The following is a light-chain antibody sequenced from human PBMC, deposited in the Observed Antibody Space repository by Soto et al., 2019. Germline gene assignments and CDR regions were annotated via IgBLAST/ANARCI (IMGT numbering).Light chain of an antibody. Sequence: EIGLTQSPGTLSSSPGARATLSCRSSQSVSSSYLAWYQQKPGQAPRLLIYGASSRATGIPDRFSGSVSGTDFTLTISRLEPEDFAVYYCQQYGSSLLTFGGGTKVEIK. CDR2: GAS. J-gene: IGKJ4*01. CDR3: QQYGSSLLT. V-gene: IGKV3-20*01. CDR1: QSVSSSY.